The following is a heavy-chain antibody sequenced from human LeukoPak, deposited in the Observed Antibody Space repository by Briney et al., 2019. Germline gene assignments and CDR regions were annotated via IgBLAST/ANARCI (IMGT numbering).Heavy chain of an antibody. D-gene: IGHD3-10*02. Sequence: GGSLRLSCTASGFTFSNYGMHWVRQAPGKGLEWVAFIRYDGSEKYYADSVKGRFTISRDNAKNSLYLQMNSLRAEDTAVYYCAELGITMIGGVWGKGTTVTISS. J-gene: IGHJ6*04. CDR3: AELGITMIGGV. CDR2: IRYDGSEK. V-gene: IGHV3-30*02. CDR1: GFTFSNYG.